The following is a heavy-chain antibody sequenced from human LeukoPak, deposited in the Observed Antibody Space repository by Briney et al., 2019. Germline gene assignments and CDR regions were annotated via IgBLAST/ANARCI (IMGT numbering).Heavy chain of an antibody. Sequence: GGSLRLSCAASGFTFSIHNMDWVRQAPGKGLEWISYINSGGDAIHYADSVKGRFTISRDNSKNTLYLQMNSLRPEDTAVYYCAKALMTTAAFGVWGQGTMVTVSS. CDR2: INSGGDAI. D-gene: IGHD4-11*01. CDR3: AKALMTTAAFGV. J-gene: IGHJ3*01. V-gene: IGHV3-48*01. CDR1: GFTFSIHN.